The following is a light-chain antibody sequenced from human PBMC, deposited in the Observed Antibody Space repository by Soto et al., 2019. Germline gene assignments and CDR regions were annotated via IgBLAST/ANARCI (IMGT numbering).Light chain of an antibody. V-gene: IGKV1-33*01. CDR2: AAS. J-gene: IGKJ5*01. Sequence: DIQMTQSPSSLSASVGYRFTITCRASQSISSYLNWYQQKPGKAPXXLIYAASSLQSGVPSRFSGSGSGTDFTFTISSLTPEDIATYYCQHYENLPVFGQGTRLEIK. CDR1: QSISSY. CDR3: QHYENLPV.